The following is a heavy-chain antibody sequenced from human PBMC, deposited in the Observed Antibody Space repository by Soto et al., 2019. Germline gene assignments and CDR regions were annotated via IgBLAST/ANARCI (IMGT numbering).Heavy chain of an antibody. J-gene: IGHJ6*02. V-gene: IGHV5-51*01. Sequence: HGESLKISCKGSGYSFTSYWIGWVRQMPGKGLEWMGIIYPGDSDTRYSPSFQGQVTISADKSISTAYLQWSSLKASDTAMYYCAIPMTTVTQFPTYGMDVWGQGTTVTVSS. CDR1: GYSFTSYW. CDR2: IYPGDSDT. CDR3: AIPMTTVTQFPTYGMDV. D-gene: IGHD4-17*01.